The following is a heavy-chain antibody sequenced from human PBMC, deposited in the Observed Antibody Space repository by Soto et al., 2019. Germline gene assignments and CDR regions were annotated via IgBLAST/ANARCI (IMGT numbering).Heavy chain of an antibody. D-gene: IGHD6-13*01. CDR2: ISTAVGAT. Sequence: LGGSLRLSCAVSGFTFSNHAMSWVRQAPGKGLEWVSAISTAVGATYYADSVKGRFTISRDDSNNTLYLQMNSLRAEDTAVYYCAKDRTAAARNFDYWGQGTPVTVSS. CDR1: GFTFSNHA. V-gene: IGHV3-23*01. J-gene: IGHJ4*02. CDR3: AKDRTAAARNFDY.